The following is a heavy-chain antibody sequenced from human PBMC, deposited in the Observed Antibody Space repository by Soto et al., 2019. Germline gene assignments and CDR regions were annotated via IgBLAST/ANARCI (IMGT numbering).Heavy chain of an antibody. Sequence: EVQLVESGGGLVQPGRSLRLSCAASGFTFDDYAMHWVRQAPGKGLEWVSGISWNSGSIGYADSVKGRFTISRDNAKNSLYLQMNRLRAEDTALYYCAKGPASIQLWFTYGMDVWGQGTTVTVSS. J-gene: IGHJ6*02. CDR1: GFTFDDYA. CDR3: AKGPASIQLWFTYGMDV. D-gene: IGHD5-18*01. V-gene: IGHV3-9*01. CDR2: ISWNSGSI.